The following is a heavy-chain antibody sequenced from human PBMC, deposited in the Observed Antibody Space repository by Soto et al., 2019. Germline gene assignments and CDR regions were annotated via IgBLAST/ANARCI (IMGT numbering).Heavy chain of an antibody. D-gene: IGHD3-10*01. CDR3: AKDIDPLRGAGSRAYYYYGMDV. Sequence: QAGGSLRLSCAASGFTFDDYAMHWVRQAPGKGLEWVSGISWNSGSIGYADSVKGRFTISRDNAKNSLYLQMNSLRAEDTALYYCAKDIDPLRGAGSRAYYYYGMDVWGQGTTVTVSS. CDR1: GFTFDDYA. V-gene: IGHV3-9*01. J-gene: IGHJ6*02. CDR2: ISWNSGSI.